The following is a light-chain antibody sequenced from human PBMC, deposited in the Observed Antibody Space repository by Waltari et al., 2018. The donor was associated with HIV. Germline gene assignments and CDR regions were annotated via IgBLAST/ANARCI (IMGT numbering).Light chain of an antibody. J-gene: IGLJ2*01. V-gene: IGLV3-25*03. CDR1: ELANQY. CDR2: RDN. Sequence: SSALTQARSVSVSPGQTASITCSGHELANQYVHWYREKAGQAPVLVIHRDNERPLGIPERISGSKSGILATLTISGVLAEDEADYFCQSAGSSGTSVIFGGGTTLTVL. CDR3: QSAGSSGTSVI.